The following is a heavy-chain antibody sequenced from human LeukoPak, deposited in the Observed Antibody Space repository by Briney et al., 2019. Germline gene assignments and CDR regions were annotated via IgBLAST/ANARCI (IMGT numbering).Heavy chain of an antibody. D-gene: IGHD3-10*01. CDR2: IHNSGTT. CDR1: GGPFSGYF. J-gene: IGHJ4*02. CDR3: ARRYYYNLGSFPFDF. V-gene: IGHV4-34*01. Sequence: SETLSLTYAVSGGPFSGYFWSWLRQSSGKGLEWIGEIHNSGTTNYNPTLNSRVTISEDTSKNQFYLNLSSVTAADTAVYYCARRYYYNLGSFPFDFWGQGTLVTVSS.